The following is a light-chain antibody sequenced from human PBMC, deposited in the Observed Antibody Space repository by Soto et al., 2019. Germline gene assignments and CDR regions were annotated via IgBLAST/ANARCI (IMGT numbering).Light chain of an antibody. CDR3: QSYDSSLSGHVV. CDR1: SSNIGAGYD. J-gene: IGLJ2*01. V-gene: IGLV1-40*01. Sequence: QSVLTQPPSVSGAPGQRGTISCTGSSSNIGAGYDVHWYQQLPGTAPKLLISGNSNRPSGVPDRFSGSKSGTSASLAITGLQAEDEADYYCQSYDSSLSGHVVFGGGTKLTVL. CDR2: GNS.